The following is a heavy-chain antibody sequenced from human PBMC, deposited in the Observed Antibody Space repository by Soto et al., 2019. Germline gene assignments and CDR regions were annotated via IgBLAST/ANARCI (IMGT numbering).Heavy chain of an antibody. CDR1: GGTFSSYA. V-gene: IGHV1-69*13. Sequence: ASVKVSCKASGGTFSSYAISWVRQAPGQGLEWMGGIIPIFGTANYAQKFQGRVTITADESTSTAYMELSSLRSEDTAVYYCARESRFKAAAGTSALNYYYYGMDVWGQGTTVTVSS. CDR2: IIPIFGTA. D-gene: IGHD6-13*01. J-gene: IGHJ6*02. CDR3: ARESRFKAAAGTSALNYYYYGMDV.